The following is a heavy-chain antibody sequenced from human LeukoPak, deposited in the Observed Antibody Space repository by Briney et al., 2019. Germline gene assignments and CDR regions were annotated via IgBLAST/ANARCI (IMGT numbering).Heavy chain of an antibody. CDR1: GFTFSSYS. CDR2: ISSTGGYK. Sequence: GGSLRLSCAASGFTFSSYSMNWVRQAPGKGLEWVSSISSTGGYKYYADSVKGRSTISRDNAKNSLYLQMNSLRAEDTAVYYCAREYCSSTSCYYLDYWGQGTLVTVSS. D-gene: IGHD2-2*01. V-gene: IGHV3-21*01. J-gene: IGHJ4*02. CDR3: AREYCSSTSCYYLDY.